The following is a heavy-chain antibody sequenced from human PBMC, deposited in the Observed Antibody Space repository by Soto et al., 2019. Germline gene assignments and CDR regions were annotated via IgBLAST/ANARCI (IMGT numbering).Heavy chain of an antibody. V-gene: IGHV3-48*01. CDR3: ARDETYYDFWSGYSRYYYMDV. CDR2: ISSSSSTI. CDR1: GFTFSSYS. J-gene: IGHJ6*03. Sequence: GGSLRLSCAASGFTFSSYSMNWVRQAPGKGLEWVSYISSSSSTIYYADSVKGRFTISRDNAKNSLYLQMNSLRAEDTAVYYCARDETYYDFWSGYSRYYYMDVWGKGTTVTVSS. D-gene: IGHD3-3*01.